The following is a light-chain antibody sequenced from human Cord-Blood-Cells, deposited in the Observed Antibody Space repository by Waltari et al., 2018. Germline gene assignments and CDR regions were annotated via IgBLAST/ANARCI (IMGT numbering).Light chain of an antibody. CDR3: QQRSNWPPVT. CDR1: QRVSSY. J-gene: IGKJ5*01. CDR2: DAS. Sequence: EIVLTQSPATMSLSPGERATLSCRASQRVSSYLAWYQQKPGQAPRLLIYDASNRSTCIPAMCSGSGSGTDFTLTISSLEPEDFAVYYCQQRSNWPPVTFGQGTRLEIK. V-gene: IGKV3-11*01.